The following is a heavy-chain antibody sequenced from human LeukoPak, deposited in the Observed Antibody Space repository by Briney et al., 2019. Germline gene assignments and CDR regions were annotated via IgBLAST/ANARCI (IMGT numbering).Heavy chain of an antibody. V-gene: IGHV3-30*03. CDR1: GFTFSSYG. J-gene: IGHJ4*02. CDR2: ISYDGSNK. Sequence: GGSLRLSCAASGFTFSSYGMHWVRQAPGKGLEWVAVISYDGSNKYYADSVKGRFTISRDNSKNTLYLQMNSLRAEDTAVYYCARDLRALTYYYDSSGYYPDYWGQGTLVTVSS. D-gene: IGHD3-22*01. CDR3: ARDLRALTYYYDSSGYYPDY.